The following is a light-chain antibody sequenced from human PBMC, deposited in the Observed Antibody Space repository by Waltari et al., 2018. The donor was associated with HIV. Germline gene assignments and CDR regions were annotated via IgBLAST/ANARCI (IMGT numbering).Light chain of an antibody. CDR1: SSDVGGYNY. CDR3: CSYAGSYTYVL. J-gene: IGLJ2*01. V-gene: IGLV2-11*01. Sequence: QSALTQPRSVSGSPGQAVTISCTGTSSDVGGYNYVYWYQQHPGKAPNLIISDVSQRPSGVPDRFSGSKSANTASLTISGLQAEDEADYYCCSYAGSYTYVLFGGGTQLTVL. CDR2: DVS.